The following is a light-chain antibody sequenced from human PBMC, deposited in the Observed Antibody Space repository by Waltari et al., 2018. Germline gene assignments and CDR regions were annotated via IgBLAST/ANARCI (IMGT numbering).Light chain of an antibody. CDR1: ARAIGAHDS. J-gene: IGLJ1*01. CDR2: DVN. Sequence: QSALTQPPSASGSPGQSITISCTGSARAIGAHDSVSWYQQHPGKAPKLLLYDVNRRPSGVPFRFSGSKSGNTAFLTVSGLQTEDEADYYCSSYVGADTAVFGPGTKVTVL. CDR3: SSYVGADTAV. V-gene: IGLV2-8*01.